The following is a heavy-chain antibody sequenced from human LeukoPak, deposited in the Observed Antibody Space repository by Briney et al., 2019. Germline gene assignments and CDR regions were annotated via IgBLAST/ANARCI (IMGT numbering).Heavy chain of an antibody. V-gene: IGHV3-48*04. CDR3: ARDLSSAWSILVD. CDR2: ISGSSSVT. D-gene: IGHD6-19*01. Sequence: PGGSLRLSCAASGFTFSNYDMSWVRQAPGKGLEWVSYISGSSSVTYYADSVKGRFTISRDNAKNSLYLQMNRLRAEDTAVYYCARDLSSAWSILVDWGQGTLVTVSS. J-gene: IGHJ4*02. CDR1: GFTFSNYD.